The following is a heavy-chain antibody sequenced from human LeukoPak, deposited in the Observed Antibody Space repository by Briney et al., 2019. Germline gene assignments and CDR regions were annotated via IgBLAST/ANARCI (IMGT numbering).Heavy chain of an antibody. V-gene: IGHV1-69*02. J-gene: IGHJ5*02. CDR3: ARASTVTKNWFDP. CDR1: GGTFSSYT. Sequence: GASVKVSCKASGGTFSSYTISWVRQAPGQGLEWMGRIIPILGIANYAQKFQGRVTITADKSTSTAYMELSSLRSEDTAVYYCARASTVTKNWFDPWGQGTLVTVSS. CDR2: IIPILGIA. D-gene: IGHD4-11*01.